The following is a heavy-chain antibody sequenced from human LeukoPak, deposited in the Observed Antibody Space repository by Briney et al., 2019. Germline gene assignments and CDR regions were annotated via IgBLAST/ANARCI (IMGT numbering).Heavy chain of an antibody. CDR2: IRQDGGEK. J-gene: IGHJ4*01. Sequence: GGSLRLSCAVSGFTFSSYWMNWVRQAPGKGLEWVASIRQDGGEKSYVDSVKGRFTISRDNTKDSLYLQMSSLRAEDTAVYYCARDGTAAGLYFDLWGQGTLVTVSS. CDR1: GFTFSSYW. CDR3: ARDGTAAGLYFDL. V-gene: IGHV3-7*01. D-gene: IGHD6-13*01.